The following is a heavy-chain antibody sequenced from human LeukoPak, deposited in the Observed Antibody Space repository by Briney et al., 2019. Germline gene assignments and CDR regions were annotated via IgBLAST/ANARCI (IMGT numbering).Heavy chain of an antibody. CDR3: ARAESLAAAGTGYFDY. V-gene: IGHV3-33*01. CDR2: IWYDGGNK. J-gene: IGHJ4*02. D-gene: IGHD6-13*01. CDR1: VFTFSNFG. Sequence: GGSLRLSCAASVFTFSNFGMHWVRQAPGKGLEWVAVIWYDGGNKYYADSVKGRFTISRDNSKNTLYLQMNSLRAEDTAVYYCARAESLAAAGTGYFDYWGQGTLVTVSS.